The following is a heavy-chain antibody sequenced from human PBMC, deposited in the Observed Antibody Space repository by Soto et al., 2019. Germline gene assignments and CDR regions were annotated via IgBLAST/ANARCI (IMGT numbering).Heavy chain of an antibody. V-gene: IGHV3-30*18. J-gene: IGHJ4*02. CDR1: GFTFSSYG. Sequence: GGSLRLSCAASGFTFSSYGMHWVRQAPGKGLEWVAVISYDGSNKYYADSVKGRFTISRDNSKNTLYLQMNSLRAEDTAVYYCAKGFSMVRGVIIYPPPYWGQGTLVT. CDR3: AKGFSMVRGVIIYPPPY. CDR2: ISYDGSNK. D-gene: IGHD3-10*01.